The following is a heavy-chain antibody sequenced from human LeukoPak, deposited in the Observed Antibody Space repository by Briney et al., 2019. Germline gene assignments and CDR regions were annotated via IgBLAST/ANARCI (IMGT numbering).Heavy chain of an antibody. CDR1: GGSISSYY. D-gene: IGHD4-17*01. CDR3: ARDWLTTVTSPMGY. J-gene: IGHJ4*02. V-gene: IGHV4-59*12. Sequence: PSETLSLTCTVSGGSISSYYWTWIRQAPGKGLEWIGYIHYSGSNNYNPSLKSRVTISLDTSKNQVSLRLYSVTAADTAVYYCARDWLTTVTSPMGYWGQGTLVTVSS. CDR2: IHYSGSN.